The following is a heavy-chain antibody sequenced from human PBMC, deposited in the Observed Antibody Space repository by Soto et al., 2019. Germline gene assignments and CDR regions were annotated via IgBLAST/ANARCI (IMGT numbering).Heavy chain of an antibody. CDR1: GDSISTFY. CDR3: ARQRGNYFDY. Sequence: ETLSLTCTVSGDSISTFYWSWIRQPPGKGLEWIGYIYYTGSTNYNPSLKSRVTMSVDTSKKQFSLKLTSVTAADTAVCYCARQRGNYFDYWGQGSLVTVSS. D-gene: IGHD3-10*01. J-gene: IGHJ4*02. CDR2: IYYTGST. V-gene: IGHV4-59*01.